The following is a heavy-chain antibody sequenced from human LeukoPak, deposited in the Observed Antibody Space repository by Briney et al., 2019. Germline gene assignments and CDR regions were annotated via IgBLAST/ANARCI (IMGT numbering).Heavy chain of an antibody. J-gene: IGHJ4*02. CDR3: ASGDYGDEFDY. Sequence: GGSLRLSCAASGFTFSSYSMNWVRQAPGKGLEWVSYISSSSSTIYYADSVKGRFTISRDNVKNSLYLQMNSLRAEDTAVYYCASGDYGDEFDYWGQGTLVTVSS. CDR1: GFTFSSYS. V-gene: IGHV3-48*01. D-gene: IGHD4-17*01. CDR2: ISSSSSTI.